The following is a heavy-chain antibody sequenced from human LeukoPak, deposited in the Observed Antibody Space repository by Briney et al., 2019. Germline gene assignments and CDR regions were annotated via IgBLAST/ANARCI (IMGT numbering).Heavy chain of an antibody. Sequence: SVKVSCKASGGTFSSYAISWVRQAPGQGLEWMGGIIPIFGTANYAQKFQGRVTITADESTSTAYMELSSLRSKDTAVYYCASDVEDGSGSFVYYFDYWGQGTLVTVSS. CDR2: IIPIFGTA. D-gene: IGHD3-10*01. CDR1: GGTFSSYA. J-gene: IGHJ4*02. CDR3: ASDVEDGSGSFVYYFDY. V-gene: IGHV1-69*13.